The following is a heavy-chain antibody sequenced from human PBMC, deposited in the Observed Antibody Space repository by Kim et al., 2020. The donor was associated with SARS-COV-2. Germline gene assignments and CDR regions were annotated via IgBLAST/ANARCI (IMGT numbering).Heavy chain of an antibody. J-gene: IGHJ4*02. V-gene: IGHV3-21*01. CDR3: ARDSYLPFFDY. CDR2: ISSSSSYI. Sequence: GGSLRLSCAASGFTFSSYSMNWVRQAPGKVLEWVSSISSSSSYIYYADSVKGRCTISRDNAKNSLYLQMNSLRAEDTAVYYCARDSYLPFFDYWGQGNLVAVSS. CDR1: GFTFSSYS.